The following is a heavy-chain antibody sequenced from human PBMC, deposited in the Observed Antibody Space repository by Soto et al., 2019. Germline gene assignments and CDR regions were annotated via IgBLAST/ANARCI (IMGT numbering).Heavy chain of an antibody. Sequence: QVQLGQSGAEVKKPGASVKISCKSSGYTFTRYTMNWVRQAPGQRLEWMGWINPDNGNTKSSQKFQDRVIITRDTSASTAYMDLSSLRSEDTAVYYCAGGIATGQLDPWGQGTLVTVSS. D-gene: IGHD2-15*01. V-gene: IGHV1-3*01. CDR3: AGGIATGQLDP. J-gene: IGHJ5*02. CDR1: GYTFTRYT. CDR2: INPDNGNT.